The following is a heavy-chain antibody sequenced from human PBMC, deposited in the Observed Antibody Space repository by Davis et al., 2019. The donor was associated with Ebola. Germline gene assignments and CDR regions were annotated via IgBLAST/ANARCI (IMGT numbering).Heavy chain of an antibody. CDR3: TRDFDWHDGS. J-gene: IGHJ5*02. CDR1: GFTFSSYA. D-gene: IGHD3-9*01. CDR2: ISYDGSNK. V-gene: IGHV3-30-3*01. Sequence: GGSLRLSCAASGFTFSSYAMHWVRQAPGKGLEWVAVISYDGSNKYYADSVKGRFTISRDNSKNTLFLQMNSLTADDSAVYYCTRDFDWHDGSWGRGTLVTVSS.